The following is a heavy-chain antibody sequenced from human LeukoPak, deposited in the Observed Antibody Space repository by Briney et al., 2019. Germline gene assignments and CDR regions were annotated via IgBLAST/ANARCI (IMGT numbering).Heavy chain of an antibody. J-gene: IGHJ4*02. CDR1: GGSISSYY. CDR3: ERGSEMAHDIDY. V-gene: IGHV4-59*01. D-gene: IGHD3-9*01. Sequence: SETLSLTCTVSGGSISSYYWSWIRQPPGKGLEWIGYIYYSGSTNYNPSLKSRVTISVDTSKNQLSLKLSSVTAADTAAYYCERGSEMAHDIDYWGQGTLVTVSS. CDR2: IYYSGST.